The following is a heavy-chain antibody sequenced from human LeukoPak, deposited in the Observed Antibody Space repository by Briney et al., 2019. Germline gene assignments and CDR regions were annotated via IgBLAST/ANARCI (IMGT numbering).Heavy chain of an antibody. CDR3: ATDESGAIDY. CDR2: INHSGST. J-gene: IGHJ4*02. CDR1: GFTFSSYA. Sequence: GSLRLSCAASGFTFSSYAMSWVRQAPGKGLEWIGEINHSGSTNYNPSLKSRVTISVDTSKNQFSLKLSSVTAADTAVYYCATDESGAIDYWGQGTLVTVSS. V-gene: IGHV4-34*08.